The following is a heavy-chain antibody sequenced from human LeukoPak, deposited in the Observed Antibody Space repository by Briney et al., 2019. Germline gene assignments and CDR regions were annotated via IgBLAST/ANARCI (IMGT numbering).Heavy chain of an antibody. CDR1: GGSISSYY. CDR2: IYTSGST. D-gene: IGHD2-15*01. CDR3: ARHECGGSCYPEDY. J-gene: IGHJ4*02. Sequence: SETLSLTCTVSGGSISSYYWSWIRQPAGKGLEWIGRIYTSGSTNYNPSLKSRVIISVDTSKNQFSLKLSSVTAADTAVYYCARHECGGSCYPEDYWGQGTLVTVSS. V-gene: IGHV4-4*07.